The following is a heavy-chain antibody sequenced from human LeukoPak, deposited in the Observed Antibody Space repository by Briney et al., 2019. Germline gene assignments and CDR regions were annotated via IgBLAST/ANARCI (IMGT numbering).Heavy chain of an antibody. CDR1: GGTSSTYT. CDR3: ASNTRHTYSSENYYMDV. D-gene: IGHD6-25*01. J-gene: IGHJ6*03. Sequence: GASVKVSCKASGGTSSTYTITWVRQAPGQGLEWMGGIIPVFRTPNYAQKFQGRVTITTDESTSTAYMELSSLRSEDTAVYYCASNTRHTYSSENYYMDVWGKGTTVTVSS. CDR2: IIPVFRTP. V-gene: IGHV1-69*05.